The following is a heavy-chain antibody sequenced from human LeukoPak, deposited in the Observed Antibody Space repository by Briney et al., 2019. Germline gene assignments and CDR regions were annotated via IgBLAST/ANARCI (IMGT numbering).Heavy chain of an antibody. CDR2: ISNSGDNA. D-gene: IGHD5-18*01. CDR1: RFTFTTYA. CDR3: AKSHSVGYRGYFDS. V-gene: IGHV3-23*01. Sequence: GGSLRLSCAASRFTFTTYAMSWVRRAPGKGLEWLSTISNSGDNAYYADSVKGRFSISRDNSKNTLSLQMNSLRADDTAVYYCAKSHSVGYRGYFDSWGQGTLVTVSS. J-gene: IGHJ4*02.